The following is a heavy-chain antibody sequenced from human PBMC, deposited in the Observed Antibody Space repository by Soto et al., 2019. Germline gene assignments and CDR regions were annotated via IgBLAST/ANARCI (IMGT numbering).Heavy chain of an antibody. V-gene: IGHV3-23*01. CDR2: ISGSGGST. J-gene: IGHJ4*02. CDR1: GFTFSSYA. CDR3: AKDHGWYDSSGYPLDY. D-gene: IGHD3-22*01. Sequence: PVGSLRLSCAASGFTFSSYAMSWVRQAPGKGLEWVSAISGSGGSTYYADSVKGRFTISRDNSKNTLYLQMNSLRAEDTAVYYCAKDHGWYDSSGYPLDYWGQGTLVTVSS.